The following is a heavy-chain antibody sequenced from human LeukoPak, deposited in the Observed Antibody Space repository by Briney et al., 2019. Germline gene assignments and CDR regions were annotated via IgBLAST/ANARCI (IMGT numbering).Heavy chain of an antibody. V-gene: IGHV4-34*01. CDR1: GGSFSGYY. Sequence: SETLSLTCAVYGGSFSGYYWSWIRQPPGKGLEWIGEINHSGSTNYNPSHKSRVTISVDTSKNQFSLKLSSVTAADTAVYYCARDRAVNYDFWSGYYTPDAFDIWGQGTMVTVSS. D-gene: IGHD3-3*01. J-gene: IGHJ3*02. CDR3: ARDRAVNYDFWSGYYTPDAFDI. CDR2: INHSGST.